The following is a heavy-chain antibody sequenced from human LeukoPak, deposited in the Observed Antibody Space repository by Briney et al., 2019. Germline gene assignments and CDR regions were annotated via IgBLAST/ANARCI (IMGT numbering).Heavy chain of an antibody. CDR2: ISAYNGNT. Sequence: ASVKVSCKASGYTFTSYGISWVRQAPGQGLEWMGWISAYNGNTNYAQKLQGRVTMTTDTSTSTAYMELSSLRSEDTAVYYCASSVAAAGFSDYWGQGTLVTVSS. CDR3: ASSVAAAGFSDY. V-gene: IGHV1-18*01. CDR1: GYTFTSYG. J-gene: IGHJ4*02. D-gene: IGHD6-13*01.